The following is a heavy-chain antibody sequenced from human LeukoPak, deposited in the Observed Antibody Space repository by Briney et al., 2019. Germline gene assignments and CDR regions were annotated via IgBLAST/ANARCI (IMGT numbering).Heavy chain of an antibody. CDR2: MDYSGST. J-gene: IGHJ6*03. CDR1: GGSISSSSYD. V-gene: IGHV4-39*07. CDR3: ERSYHDFWSGYFLPHTYYYMDV. D-gene: IGHD3-3*01. Sequence: NASETLSLTCTVSGGSISSSSYDSGWIRQPPGKGLERTGSMDYSGSTYYNQCLKSRDTISVDASKNQFSLKLSSVADADPAVYYCERSYHDFWSGYFLPHTYYYMDVWGKGTTVTVSS.